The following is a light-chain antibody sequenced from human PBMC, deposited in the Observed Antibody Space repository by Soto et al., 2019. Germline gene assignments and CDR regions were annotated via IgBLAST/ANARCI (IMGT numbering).Light chain of an antibody. V-gene: IGLV4-69*01. Sequence: QLVLTQSPSASASLGASVKLTCTLSSGHNNYAIAWHQKQPQKGPRYLMKLNTDGSHNKGDGIPDRFSGSSSGADRSLTISGLQAEDEADYYCQTCGTGIHDVVFGGGTKVTVL. CDR1: SGHNNYA. CDR2: LNTDGSH. J-gene: IGLJ2*01. CDR3: QTCGTGIHDVV.